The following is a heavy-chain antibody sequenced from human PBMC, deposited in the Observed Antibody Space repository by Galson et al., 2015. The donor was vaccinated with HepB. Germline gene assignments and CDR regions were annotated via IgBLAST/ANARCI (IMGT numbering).Heavy chain of an antibody. CDR3: ARDSRLELRLNNYFSYGMDV. Sequence: SVKVSCKASGCSFSNYGLSWIRQAPGPGLEWMGWFSGYDGSTNYAQRFQGRVTMTADASTGTAYLELRNLRSDDTAVYFCARDSRLELRLNNYFSYGMDVWGQGSAVTVSS. D-gene: IGHD1-7*01. J-gene: IGHJ6*02. V-gene: IGHV1-18*01. CDR2: FSGYDGST. CDR1: GCSFSNYG.